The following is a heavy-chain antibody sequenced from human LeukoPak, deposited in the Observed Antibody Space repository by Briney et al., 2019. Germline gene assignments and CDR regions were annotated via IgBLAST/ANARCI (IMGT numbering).Heavy chain of an antibody. Sequence: ASVKVSCKASGYTFTSYYMHWVRQAPGQGLEWMGIINPSGGSTSYAQKFQGRVTMTRDTSTSTVYMELSSLRSEDTAVYYCARDSEGTDYGGNIDYWGQGTLVTVSS. D-gene: IGHD4-23*01. CDR1: GYTFTSYY. J-gene: IGHJ4*02. CDR2: INPSGGST. V-gene: IGHV1-46*01. CDR3: ARDSEGTDYGGNIDY.